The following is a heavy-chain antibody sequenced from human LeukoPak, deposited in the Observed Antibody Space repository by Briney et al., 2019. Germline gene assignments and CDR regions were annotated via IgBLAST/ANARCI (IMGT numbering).Heavy chain of an antibody. J-gene: IGHJ4*02. V-gene: IGHV3-23*01. CDR3: AKESSAFGEPNTDY. D-gene: IGHD3-10*01. Sequence: PGGSLRLSCAASGFTFSSYGMNWVRQAPGKGLEWVSGISGSGGTTYYADSVKGRFTISRDNSKNTLYLQMNSLRAEDTAVYYCAKESSAFGEPNTDYWGQGTLVTVSS. CDR2: ISGSGGTT. CDR1: GFTFSSYG.